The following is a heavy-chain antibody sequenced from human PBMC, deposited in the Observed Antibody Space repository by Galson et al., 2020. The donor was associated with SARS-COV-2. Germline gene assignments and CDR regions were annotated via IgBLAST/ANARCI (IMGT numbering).Heavy chain of an antibody. CDR3: ARGGGTMVRGGINYNWFDP. J-gene: IGHJ5*02. D-gene: IGHD3-10*01. CDR2: IIPIFGTA. V-gene: IGHV1-69*13. CDR1: GGTFSSYA. Sequence: SVKVSCKASGGTFSSYAISWVRQAPGQGLEWMGGIIPIFGTANYAQKLQGRVTITADESTSTAYMELSSLRSEDTAVYYCARGGGTMVRGGINYNWFDPWGQGTLVTVSS.